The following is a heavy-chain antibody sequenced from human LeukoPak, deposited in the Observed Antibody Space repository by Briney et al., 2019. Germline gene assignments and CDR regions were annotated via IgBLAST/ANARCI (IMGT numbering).Heavy chain of an antibody. D-gene: IGHD3-3*01. CDR2: VSDDGLNT. Sequence: GGSLRLSCAASGFTFSAYAIHWVRQAPGKGLEWLALVSDDGLNTYFADSVKGRFTISRDNSGNTLYLQMRSLRAEDTAVYYCARDGTYYDFWSGSTPRNYYYYYYMDVWGKGTTVTISS. CDR3: ARDGTYYDFWSGSTPRNYYYYYYMDV. CDR1: GFTFSAYA. V-gene: IGHV3-30-3*01. J-gene: IGHJ6*03.